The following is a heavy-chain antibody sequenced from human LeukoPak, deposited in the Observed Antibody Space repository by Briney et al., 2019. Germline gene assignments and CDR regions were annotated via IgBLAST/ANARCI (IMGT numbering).Heavy chain of an antibody. CDR2: ISGSGGST. CDR1: GFTFSSYA. CDR3: AKDYYDVLTGYYGPDY. D-gene: IGHD3-9*01. J-gene: IGHJ4*02. Sequence: GGSLRLSCAASGFTFSSYAMSWVRQAPGKGLEWVSAISGSGGSTYYADSVKGRFTISRDSSKNTLYLQMNSLRAEDTALYYCAKDYYDVLTGYYGPDYWGQGTLVTVSS. V-gene: IGHV3-23*01.